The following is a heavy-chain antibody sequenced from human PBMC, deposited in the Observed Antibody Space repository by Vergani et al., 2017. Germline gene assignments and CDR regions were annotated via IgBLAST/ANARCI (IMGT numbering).Heavy chain of an antibody. V-gene: IGHV4-4*09. J-gene: IGHJ6*02. CDR3: ARSPPYYYGSGSYPSKYYYYGMDV. CDR2: IYTSGST. Sequence: QVQLQESGPGLVKPSETLSLTCTVSGGSISSYYWSWIRQPPGKGLEWIGYIYTSGSTNYNPSLKSRVTISVETSKNQFSLKLRSVTAADTAVYYCARSPPYYYGSGSYPSKYYYYGMDVWGQGTTVTVSS. CDR1: GGSISSYY. D-gene: IGHD3-10*01.